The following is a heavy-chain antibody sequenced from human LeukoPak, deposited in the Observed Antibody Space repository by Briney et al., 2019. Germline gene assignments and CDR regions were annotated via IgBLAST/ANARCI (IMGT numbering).Heavy chain of an antibody. Sequence: ASVKVSCKASGYTLTELSRRWVRQAPGKGLEWMGGFDPEDGETIYAQKFQGRVTMTEDTSTDTAYMEMRSLRSEDTAVYYCATDLSGWRGYWGQGTLVTVSS. CDR3: ATDLSGWRGY. CDR2: FDPEDGET. V-gene: IGHV1-24*01. J-gene: IGHJ4*02. CDR1: GYTLTELS. D-gene: IGHD1-26*01.